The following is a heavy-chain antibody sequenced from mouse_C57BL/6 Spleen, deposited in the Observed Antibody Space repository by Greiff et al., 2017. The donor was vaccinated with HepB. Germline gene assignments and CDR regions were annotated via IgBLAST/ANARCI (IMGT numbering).Heavy chain of an antibody. Sequence: VQLQQSGPELVKPGASVKISCKASGYTFTDYYMNWVKQSHGKSLEWIGDINPNNGGTSYNQKFKGKATLTVDKSSSTAYMELRSLTSEDSAVYYCARPLYYGSSFDYWGQGTTLTVSS. CDR2: INPNNGGT. J-gene: IGHJ2*01. D-gene: IGHD1-1*01. CDR3: ARPLYYGSSFDY. V-gene: IGHV1-26*01. CDR1: GYTFTDYY.